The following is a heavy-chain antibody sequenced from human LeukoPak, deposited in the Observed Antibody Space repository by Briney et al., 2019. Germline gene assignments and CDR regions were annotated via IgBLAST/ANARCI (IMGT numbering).Heavy chain of an antibody. V-gene: IGHV4-39*02. CDR1: GGSISSYY. D-gene: IGHD3-16*01. J-gene: IGHJ4*02. Sequence: SETLSLTCTVSGGSISSYYWGWIRQPPGKGLEWIGSIYYSGSTYYNPSLKSRVTISVDTSKNQFSLKLSSVTAADTAVYYCARDYDYVWGSRGDYWGQGTLVTVSS. CDR3: ARDYDYVWGSRGDY. CDR2: IYYSGST.